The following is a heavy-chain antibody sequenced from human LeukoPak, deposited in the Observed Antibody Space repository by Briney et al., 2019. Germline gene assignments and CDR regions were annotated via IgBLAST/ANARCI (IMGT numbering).Heavy chain of an antibody. CDR3: AKDFGRDWYYDFWSGYSYYYYGMDV. V-gene: IGHV3-30*18. D-gene: IGHD3-3*01. Sequence: TGRSLRLSCAASGFTFSSYGMNWVRQAPGKGLEWVAVISYDGSNKYYADSVKGRFTISRDNSKNTLYLQMNSLRAEDTAVYYCAKDFGRDWYYDFWSGYSYYYYGMDVWGHGTTVTVSS. CDR1: GFTFSSYG. CDR2: ISYDGSNK. J-gene: IGHJ6*02.